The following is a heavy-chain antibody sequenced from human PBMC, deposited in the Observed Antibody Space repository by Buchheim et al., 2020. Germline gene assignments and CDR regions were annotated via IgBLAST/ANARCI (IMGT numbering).Heavy chain of an antibody. D-gene: IGHD4-23*01. CDR3: ARCSHDAYGGNSVFNWFDP. Sequence: QVQLQESGPGLAKPSQTLSLTCTVSGGSISSGGYYWSWIRQHPGKGLEWIGYIYYSGSTYYNPSLKSRVTISVDTSKNQFSLKLSSVTAADTAVYYCARCSHDAYGGNSVFNWFDPWGQGTL. CDR1: GGSISSGGYY. V-gene: IGHV4-31*03. J-gene: IGHJ5*02. CDR2: IYYSGST.